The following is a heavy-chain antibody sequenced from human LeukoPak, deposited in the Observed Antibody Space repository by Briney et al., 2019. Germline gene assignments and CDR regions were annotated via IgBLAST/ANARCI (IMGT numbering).Heavy chain of an antibody. V-gene: IGHV3-7*01. CDR2: IKQDGSEK. J-gene: IGHJ6*02. D-gene: IGHD2-2*01. CDR3: ARDLRYCSSTSCYFVYYGMDV. CDR1: GFTSSSYW. Sequence: PGGSLRLSCAASGFTSSSYWMSWVRQTPGKGLEWVANIKQDGSEKYYVDSVKGRFTISRDNAENSLYLQMNSLRAEDTAVYYCARDLRYCSSTSCYFVYYGMDVWGQGTTVTVSS.